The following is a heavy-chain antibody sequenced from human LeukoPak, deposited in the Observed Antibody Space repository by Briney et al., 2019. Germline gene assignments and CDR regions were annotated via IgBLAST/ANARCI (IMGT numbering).Heavy chain of an antibody. Sequence: PGGSLRLSCAASGFTFTSYAMSWVRQAPGKGLEWVSAISGSGGSTYYADSVKGRFTISRDNSKNTLYLQMNSLRAEDTAVYYCTIMHGYYDGSGYWVQWGQGTLVTVSS. CDR2: ISGSGGST. CDR3: TIMHGYYDGSGYWVQ. V-gene: IGHV3-23*01. J-gene: IGHJ1*01. D-gene: IGHD3-22*01. CDR1: GFTFTSYA.